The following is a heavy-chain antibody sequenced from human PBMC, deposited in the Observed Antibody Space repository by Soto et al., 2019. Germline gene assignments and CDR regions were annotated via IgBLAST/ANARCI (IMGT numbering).Heavy chain of an antibody. J-gene: IGHJ4*02. CDR2: IYYSGST. CDR3: ARGRVATRNYDY. Sequence: SETLSLTCTVSGGSISSSSYYWGWIRQPPGKGLEWIGSIYYSGSTYYNPSLKSRVTISVDTSKNQFSLKLSSVTAADTAVYCCARGRVATRNYDYWGQGTLVTVSS. D-gene: IGHD5-12*01. CDR1: GGSISSSSYY. V-gene: IGHV4-39*01.